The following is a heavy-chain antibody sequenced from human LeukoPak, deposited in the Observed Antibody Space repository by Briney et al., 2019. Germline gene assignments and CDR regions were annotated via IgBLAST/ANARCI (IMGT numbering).Heavy chain of an antibody. Sequence: GGSLRLSCAASGNYWMHWVRQAPGKGLVWVSHINSDGSWTSYADSVKGRFTVSKDNAKNTVYLQMNNLRAEDTAVYYCVSFYEAYWGRGTLVTVSS. CDR1: GNYW. V-gene: IGHV3-74*01. CDR3: VSFYEAY. J-gene: IGHJ4*02. D-gene: IGHD2/OR15-2a*01. CDR2: INSDGSWT.